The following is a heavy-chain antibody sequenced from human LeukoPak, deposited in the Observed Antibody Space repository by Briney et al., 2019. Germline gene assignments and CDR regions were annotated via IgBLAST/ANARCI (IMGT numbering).Heavy chain of an antibody. CDR3: ASDPYLDSSGYYGYFQH. CDR1: GYTFTGHY. J-gene: IGHJ1*01. CDR2: INPNSSGT. D-gene: IGHD3-22*01. Sequence: GASVKVSCKASGYTFTGHYMHWVRQAPGQGLEWMGRINPNSSGTNYAQKFQGRVTMTRDTSISTAYMELSRLRSDDTAVYYCASDPYLDSSGYYGYFQHWGQGTLVTVSS. V-gene: IGHV1-2*06.